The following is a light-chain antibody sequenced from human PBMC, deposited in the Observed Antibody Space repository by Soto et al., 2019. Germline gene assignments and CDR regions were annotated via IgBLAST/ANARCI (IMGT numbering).Light chain of an antibody. CDR3: LQINSYRFT. Sequence: AIQMTQSPSSLSASVGDRVIITCRASQAIQNHLDWYQQKPGKAPKLLITAASNLEVGVPSRFRGSGSGTGFTLTISSLQHEDFATYYCLQINSYRFTFGHGTKVDIK. V-gene: IGKV1-6*01. J-gene: IGKJ3*01. CDR1: QAIQNH. CDR2: AAS.